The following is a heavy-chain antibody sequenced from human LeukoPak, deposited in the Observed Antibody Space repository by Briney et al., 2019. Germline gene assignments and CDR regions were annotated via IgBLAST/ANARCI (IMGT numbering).Heavy chain of an antibody. J-gene: IGHJ4*02. Sequence: PGGSLRLSCAASGFTFSSYSMNWVRQAPGKGLEWVSSISSSSYIYYADSVKGRFTISRDNAKNSLYLQMNSLRAEDTAVYYCARLRYFGWLFPDYWGQGTLVTVSS. V-gene: IGHV3-21*01. D-gene: IGHD3-9*01. CDR2: ISSSSYI. CDR3: ARLRYFGWLFPDY. CDR1: GFTFSSYS.